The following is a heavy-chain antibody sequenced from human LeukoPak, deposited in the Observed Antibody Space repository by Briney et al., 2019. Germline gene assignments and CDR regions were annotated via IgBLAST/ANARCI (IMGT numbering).Heavy chain of an antibody. CDR3: ARDYYYDSSGYAS. J-gene: IGHJ4*02. CDR2: IIPIFGTA. Sequence: SVKVSCKASGGTFSSYAISWMRQAPGQGLEWMGRIIPIFGTANYAQKFQGRVTITTDESTSTAYMELSSLRSEDTAVYYCARDYYYDSSGYASWGQGTLVTVSS. D-gene: IGHD3-22*01. V-gene: IGHV1-69*05. CDR1: GGTFSSYA.